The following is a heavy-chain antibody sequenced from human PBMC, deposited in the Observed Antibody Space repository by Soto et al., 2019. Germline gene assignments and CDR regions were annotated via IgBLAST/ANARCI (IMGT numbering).Heavy chain of an antibody. J-gene: IGHJ4*02. CDR1: GYTFTNYY. Sequence: QVQLVQSGAEVKKPGASVKVSCRTSGYTFTNYYMHWVRKAPGQGLEWMGIVKCSGGETTYAQKCLGRVTMARDKTTCTVYMDLVSVRSEDTAVYSCARDWDGVLVTAQLDYGGQGTLVTVSS. V-gene: IGHV1-46*03. CDR2: VKCSGGET. D-gene: IGHD2-21*02. CDR3: ARDWDGVLVTAQLDY.